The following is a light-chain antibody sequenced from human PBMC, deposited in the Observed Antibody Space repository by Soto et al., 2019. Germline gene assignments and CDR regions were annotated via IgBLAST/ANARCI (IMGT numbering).Light chain of an antibody. CDR1: QSVSRSY. CDR2: GAS. J-gene: IGKJ2*01. V-gene: IGKV3-20*01. CDR3: QQYGSSPL. Sequence: VLTQSPSTLSLSPGERATLSCRASQSVSRSYLAWYQQKIGQAPRLLIYGASTSATGIPDRFSGSGSGTDFTLTISRLEPEDFAVYYCQQYGSSPLFGQGTKLEIK.